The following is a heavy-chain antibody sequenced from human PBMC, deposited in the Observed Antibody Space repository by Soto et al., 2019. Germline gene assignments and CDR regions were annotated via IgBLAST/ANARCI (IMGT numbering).Heavy chain of an antibody. D-gene: IGHD3-22*01. Sequence: QVQLVESGGGVVQPGRSLRLSCAASGFTFSSYAMHWVRQAPGKGLEWVAVISYDGSNKYYADSVKGRFTISRDNSKNTLYLQRNSLRAEDTAVYYCAKRSAGSSGYQSDWGQGTLVTVSS. V-gene: IGHV3-30-3*01. J-gene: IGHJ4*02. CDR3: AKRSAGSSGYQSD. CDR1: GFTFSSYA. CDR2: ISYDGSNK.